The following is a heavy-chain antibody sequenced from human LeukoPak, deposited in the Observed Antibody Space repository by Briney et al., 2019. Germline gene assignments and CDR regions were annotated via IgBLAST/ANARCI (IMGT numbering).Heavy chain of an antibody. D-gene: IGHD6-19*01. Sequence: PGGSLRLSCAASGFTFSSYSMNWVRQAPGKGLEWVSSISSSSSYIYYADSVKGRFTISRDNAKNSMYLQMNSLRAEDTAVYYCATIPPTVAGTIFYWGQGTLVTVSS. CDR2: ISSSSSYI. CDR3: ATIPPTVAGTIFY. J-gene: IGHJ4*02. V-gene: IGHV3-21*01. CDR1: GFTFSSYS.